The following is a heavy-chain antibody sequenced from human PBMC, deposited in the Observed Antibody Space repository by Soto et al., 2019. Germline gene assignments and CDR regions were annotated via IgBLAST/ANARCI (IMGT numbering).Heavy chain of an antibody. CDR3: ARSGGYSGYGDYYYGMDV. J-gene: IGHJ6*02. V-gene: IGHV1-18*04. CDR1: GYTFTSYG. D-gene: IGHD5-12*01. Sequence: WASVKVSCKASGYTFTSYGISWVRQAPGQGLEWMGWISAYNGNTNYAQKLQGRVTMTTDTSTSTAYMELRSLRSDDTAVYYCARSGGYSGYGDYYYGMDVWGQGTTVTVSS. CDR2: ISAYNGNT.